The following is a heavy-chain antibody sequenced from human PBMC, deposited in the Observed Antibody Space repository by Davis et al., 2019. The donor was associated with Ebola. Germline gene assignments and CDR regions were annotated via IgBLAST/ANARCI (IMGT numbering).Heavy chain of an antibody. CDR2: INPNSGGT. CDR3: ARGLLEGPYYYYGMDV. CDR1: GYTFTGYY. V-gene: IGHV1-2*04. Sequence: ASVKVSCKASGYTFTGYYMHWVRQAPGQGLEWMGWINPNSGGTNYAQKFQGWVTMTRDTSISTAYMELSRLRSDDTAVYYCARGLLEGPYYYYGMDVWGQGTTVTVSS. D-gene: IGHD3-16*01. J-gene: IGHJ6*02.